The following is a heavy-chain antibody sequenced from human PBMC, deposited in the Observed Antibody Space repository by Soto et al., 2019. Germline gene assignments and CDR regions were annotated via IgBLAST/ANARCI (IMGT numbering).Heavy chain of an antibody. CDR2: IYWNDDK. D-gene: IGHD3-16*01. V-gene: IGHV2-5*01. CDR1: GFSLSARGVC. CDR3: AHSPWGAAPDY. J-gene: IGHJ4*02. Sequence: QITLKESGPTLVKPTQTLTLTCTFSGFSLSARGVCVGWIRQPPGKALEWLALIYWNDDKRYSPSLQSRLTITNDAAKNQVVFSMTNVDPADTATYYCAHSPWGAAPDYWGQGTLVTVSS.